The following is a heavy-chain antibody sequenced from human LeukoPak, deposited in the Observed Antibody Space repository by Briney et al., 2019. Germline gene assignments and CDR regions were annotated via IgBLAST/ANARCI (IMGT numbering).Heavy chain of an antibody. CDR1: GYTFTGYY. CDR3: AREDTAAALYYFDY. J-gene: IGHJ4*02. V-gene: IGHV1-2*02. CDR2: INPNSGGT. Sequence: ASVKVSCKASGYTFTGYYMHWVRQAPGQGREWMGWINPNSGGTNYAQELQGRVTMTRDTSISTAYMELSRLRSDDTAVYYCAREDTAAALYYFDYWGQGTLVTVSS. D-gene: IGHD6-13*01.